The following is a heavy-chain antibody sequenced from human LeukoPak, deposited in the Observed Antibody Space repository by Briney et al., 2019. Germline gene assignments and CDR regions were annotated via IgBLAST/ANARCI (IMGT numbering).Heavy chain of an antibody. CDR1: GFTFDDYA. D-gene: IGHD3-3*01. Sequence: GGSLRLSCAASGFTFDDYAMHWVRQGPGKGLEWVSGISWNGGNIAYADSVKGRFTISRDSARNSLYLQMNSLRAEDTALYYCARGRNYGVGPSFDYWCQGTLVIVS. J-gene: IGHJ4*02. CDR3: ARGRNYGVGPSFDY. V-gene: IGHV3-9*01. CDR2: ISWNGGNI.